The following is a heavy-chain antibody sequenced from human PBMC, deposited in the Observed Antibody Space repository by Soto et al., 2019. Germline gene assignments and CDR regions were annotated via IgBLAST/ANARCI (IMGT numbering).Heavy chain of an antibody. CDR1: GYSISSGYY. Sequence: SETLSLTCAVSGYSISSGYYWGWIRQPPGKGLEWIGSIYHSGSTYYNPSLKSRVTISVDTSKNQFSLKLSSVTAADTAVYYCARDQVVGARYFDYWGQGTLVTAPQ. V-gene: IGHV4-38-2*02. CDR3: ARDQVVGARYFDY. J-gene: IGHJ4*02. CDR2: IYHSGST. D-gene: IGHD1-26*01.